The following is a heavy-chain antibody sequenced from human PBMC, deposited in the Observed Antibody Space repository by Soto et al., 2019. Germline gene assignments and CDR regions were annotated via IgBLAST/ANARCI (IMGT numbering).Heavy chain of an antibody. CDR2: IIPIFGTA. D-gene: IGHD3-16*01. CDR3: ARGGSHRTYYYYGMDV. J-gene: IGHJ6*02. V-gene: IGHV1-69*13. CDR1: GYTLTELS. Sequence: SVKVSCKVSGYTLTELSMHWVRQAPGQGLEWMGGIIPIFGTANYAQKFQGRVTITADESTSTAYMELSSLRSEDTAVYYCARGGSHRTYYYYGMDVWGQGTTVTVSS.